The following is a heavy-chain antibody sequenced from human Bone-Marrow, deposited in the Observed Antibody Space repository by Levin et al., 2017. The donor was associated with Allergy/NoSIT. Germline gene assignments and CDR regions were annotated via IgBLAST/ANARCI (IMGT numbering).Heavy chain of an antibody. CDR2: INVYSAKT. CDR3: ARISSNAYYYYGLDV. V-gene: IGHV1-18*01. CDR1: GYTLKDYG. D-gene: IGHD4-11*01. Sequence: GASVKVSCKASGYTLKDYGITWVREAPGQGLEWMGWINVYSAKTNYAQKVQGRVTMTTDTSTNTAYMELRSLRSDDTAIYYCARISSNAYYYYGLDVWGQGTTVTVSS. J-gene: IGHJ6*02.